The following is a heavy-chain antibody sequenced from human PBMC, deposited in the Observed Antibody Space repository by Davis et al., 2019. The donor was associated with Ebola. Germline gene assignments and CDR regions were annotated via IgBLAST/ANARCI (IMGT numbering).Heavy chain of an antibody. J-gene: IGHJ4*02. V-gene: IGHV4-39*01. D-gene: IGHD3-22*01. CDR3: ASLRHTYDSSGYSQPFDY. Sequence: SETLSLTCTVSGGSITSSDYYWGWIRQSPGKGLEWIGIFYYSGTTFYNPSLKSRITVSVDPSKNQFSLKLNSATAADTAVYYCASLRHTYDSSGYSQPFDYWGQGSLVTVSS. CDR1: GGSITSSDYY. CDR2: FYYSGTT.